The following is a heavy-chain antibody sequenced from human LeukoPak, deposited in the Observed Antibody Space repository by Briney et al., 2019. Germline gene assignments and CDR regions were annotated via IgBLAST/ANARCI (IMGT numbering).Heavy chain of an antibody. Sequence: GGSLRLSCAASGFTVSSNYMSWVRQAPGKGLEWVSSIYAGGSTYYADSVKGRYTISRHNSNTLYLQMNSLKTEDTAVYYCARAGSDLVWAYYFDYWGQGTLVTVSS. CDR2: IYAGGST. V-gene: IGHV3-53*04. CDR1: GFTVSSNY. D-gene: IGHD3-16*01. CDR3: ARAGSDLVWAYYFDY. J-gene: IGHJ4*02.